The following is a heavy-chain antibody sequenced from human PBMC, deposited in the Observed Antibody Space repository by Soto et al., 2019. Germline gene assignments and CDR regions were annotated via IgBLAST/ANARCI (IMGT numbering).Heavy chain of an antibody. D-gene: IGHD6-13*01. Sequence: QVQLVDSGGGVVQPGRSLRLSCAASGFTFSSYAMHWVRQAPGKGLEWVAVISYDGRSKYYADSVKGRVTMSGDNSKNSLYLQMNSLRAEDTAVYYCARDRFASSGSYFDYWGQGTLVTVSS. CDR1: GFTFSSYA. CDR3: ARDRFASSGSYFDY. V-gene: IGHV3-30*04. J-gene: IGHJ4*02. CDR2: ISYDGRSK.